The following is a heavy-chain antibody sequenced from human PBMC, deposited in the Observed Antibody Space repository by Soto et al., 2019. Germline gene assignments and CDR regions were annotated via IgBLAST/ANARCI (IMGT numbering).Heavy chain of an antibody. Sequence: ASVKVSCKASGYTFTSYYMHWVRQAPGQGLEWMGIINPSGGSTSYAQKFQGRVTMTRDTSTSTVYMELSSLRSEDTAVYYCARDXSQGMATEDYYYYGMDVWGQGTTVTVSS. D-gene: IGHD5-12*01. J-gene: IGHJ6*02. CDR1: GYTFTSYY. V-gene: IGHV1-46*01. CDR3: ARDXSQGMATEDYYYYGMDV. CDR2: INPSGGST.